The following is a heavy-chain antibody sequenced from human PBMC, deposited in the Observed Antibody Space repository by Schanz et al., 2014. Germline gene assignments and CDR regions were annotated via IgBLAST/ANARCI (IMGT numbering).Heavy chain of an antibody. V-gene: IGHV4-31*03. J-gene: IGHJ3*02. CDR2: IYYRGST. Sequence: QVQLQQSGPGLVKPSQTLSLTCTVSGDSISSSGSYWTWIRRHPGKGLEWIGYIYYRGSTYHNPSLKSRVTISTDMSRNQFSLRLKSVTAADTALYYCARERDALDIWGQGTMVIVSS. CDR1: GDSISSSGSY. CDR3: ARERDALDI.